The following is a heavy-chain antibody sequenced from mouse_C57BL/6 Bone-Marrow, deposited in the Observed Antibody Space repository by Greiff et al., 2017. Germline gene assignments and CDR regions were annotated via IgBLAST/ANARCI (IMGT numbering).Heavy chain of an antibody. D-gene: IGHD2-1*01. CDR3: TRWVYGNYEGY. J-gene: IGHJ2*01. CDR2: IDPETGGT. CDR1: GYTFTDYE. Sequence: VKLMESGAELVRPGASVTLSCKASGYTFTDYEMHWVKQTPVHGLEWIGAIDPETGGTAYNQKFKGKAILTADKSSSTAYMERRSLTSEDSAVYYCTRWVYGNYEGYWGQGTTLTVSS. V-gene: IGHV1-15*01.